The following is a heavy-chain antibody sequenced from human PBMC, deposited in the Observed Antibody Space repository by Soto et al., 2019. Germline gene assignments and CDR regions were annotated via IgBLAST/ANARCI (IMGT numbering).Heavy chain of an antibody. CDR1: GGSISSGDYY. V-gene: IGHV4-31*03. CDR3: ARDRVGYYGSYGMDV. Sequence: PSETLSLTCTVSGGSISSGDYYWSWIRQHPGKGLEWIGYIYYSGSTYYNPSLKSRVTISVDTSKNQFSLKLSSVTAADTAVYYCARDRVGYYGSYGMDVWGQGTTVTVSS. CDR2: IYYSGST. D-gene: IGHD3-10*01. J-gene: IGHJ6*02.